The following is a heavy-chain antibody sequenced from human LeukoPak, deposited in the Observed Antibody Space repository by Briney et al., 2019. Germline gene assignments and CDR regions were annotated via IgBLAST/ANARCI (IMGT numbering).Heavy chain of an antibody. CDR1: GFTFSSYT. J-gene: IGHJ4*02. Sequence: GGSLRLFCAASGFTFSSYTMNWVRQAPGKGLEWVSSISGSSSYIYYADSVKGRFTISRDNAKNSLYLQMNSLRAEDTAVYYCARDSIAVAGAGFDYWGQGTLVTVSS. CDR3: ARDSIAVAGAGFDY. CDR2: ISGSSSYI. D-gene: IGHD6-19*01. V-gene: IGHV3-21*01.